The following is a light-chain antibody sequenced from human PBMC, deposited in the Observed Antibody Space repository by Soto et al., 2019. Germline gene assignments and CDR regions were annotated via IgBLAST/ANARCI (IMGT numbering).Light chain of an antibody. V-gene: IGKV1-17*01. CDR3: LQYSSYPWT. J-gene: IGKJ1*01. Sequence: DIQMTQSPSSLSASVGDRVTITCRASQDVRDDLGWYQQTPGKAPERLIYDASTLHRGVPSRFSGSGSGTEFTLTISSLQPEDFATYYCLQYSSYPWTFGQGTNVEIK. CDR1: QDVRDD. CDR2: DAS.